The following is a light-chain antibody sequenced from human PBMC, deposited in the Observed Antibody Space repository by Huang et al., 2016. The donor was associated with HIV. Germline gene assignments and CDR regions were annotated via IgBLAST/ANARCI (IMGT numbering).Light chain of an antibody. J-gene: IGKJ1*01. V-gene: IGKV4-1*01. Sequence: IVMTQSPDSLAVSLGETATINYKSSQGLLFRSNNKNCLAWYQQKPGQPPTLLMSWAATRGAGVPSRFSGGGSGTDFTLTISNLQAEDVAVYFCQQYFDVPWTFGRGTKVEIK. CDR3: QQYFDVPWT. CDR2: WAA. CDR1: QGLLFRSNNKNC.